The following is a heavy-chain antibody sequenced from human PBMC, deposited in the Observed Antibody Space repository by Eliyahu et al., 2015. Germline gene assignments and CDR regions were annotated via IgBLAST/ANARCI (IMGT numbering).Heavy chain of an antibody. J-gene: IGHJ4*02. CDR3: VREMRGGYFDY. V-gene: IGHV1-46*01. Sequence: QVQLVQSGPEVKKPGASVXVYCKASGXXFTDSLXHWVRXAPGQGLEWMGXXQPSTGSTGYAQRFQGRVTLTRDTSTNTVYMDLSSLVSEDTAVYYCVREMRGGYFDYWGQGTLVIVSS. D-gene: IGHD3-16*01. CDR1: GXXFTDSL. CDR2: XQPSTGST.